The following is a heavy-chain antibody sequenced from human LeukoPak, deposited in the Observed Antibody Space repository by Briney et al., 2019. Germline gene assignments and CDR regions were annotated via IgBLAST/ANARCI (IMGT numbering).Heavy chain of an antibody. CDR3: AKARGTNCGLDC. J-gene: IGHJ4*02. CDR1: GDRVSSISAA. Sequence: SQTLSHSCAISGDRVSSISAAWNWIRQSPSRGLEWLGRTYYRSKWYNDYAASAKSRITINPDTSKNLFSLQLNSVTAEDTAVYYCAKARGTNCGLDCWGQGKPVTVSS. CDR2: TYYRSKWYN. D-gene: IGHD7-27*01. V-gene: IGHV6-1*01.